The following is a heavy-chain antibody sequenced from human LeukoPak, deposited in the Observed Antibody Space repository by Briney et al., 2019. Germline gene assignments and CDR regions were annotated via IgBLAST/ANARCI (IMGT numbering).Heavy chain of an antibody. V-gene: IGHV3-66*01. D-gene: IGHD5-18*01. Sequence: GGPLRLSCAASGFTISSNYMNWVRQAPGKGLEWVSAIYGGGSPYYADSVKGRFTISRDNSKNTLYLQMNSLRAEDTAVYYCARDLNTARFDYWGQGTLVTVSS. CDR3: ARDLNTARFDY. CDR2: IYGGGSP. J-gene: IGHJ4*02. CDR1: GFTISSNY.